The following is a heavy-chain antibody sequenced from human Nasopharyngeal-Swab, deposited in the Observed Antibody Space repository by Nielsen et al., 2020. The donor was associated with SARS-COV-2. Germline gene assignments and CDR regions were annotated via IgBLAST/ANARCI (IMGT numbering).Heavy chain of an antibody. CDR3: ARAKDMITFGGVIVSDYYYGMDV. CDR1: GYSFTSYW. V-gene: IGHV5-51*01. CDR2: IYPGDSDT. D-gene: IGHD3-16*02. Sequence: KVSCKGSGYSFTSYWIGWVRQMPGKGLEWMGIIYPGDSDTRYSPSFQGQVTISADKSISTAYLQWSSLKASDTAMYYCARAKDMITFGGVIVSDYYYGMDVWGQGTTVTVSS. J-gene: IGHJ6*02.